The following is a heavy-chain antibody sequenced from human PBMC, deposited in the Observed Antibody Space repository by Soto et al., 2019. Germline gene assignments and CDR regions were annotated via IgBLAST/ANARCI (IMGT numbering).Heavy chain of an antibody. CDR3: ARDRPFYSSSSDGMDV. V-gene: IGHV3-11*05. CDR1: GFTFSDYY. D-gene: IGHD6-6*01. J-gene: IGHJ6*02. CDR2: ISSSSSYT. Sequence: SGGSLRLSCAASGFTFSDYYMSWIRQAPGKGLEWVSYISSSSSYTNYADSVKGRFTISRDNAKNQFSLKLSSVTAADTAVYYCARDRPFYSSSSDGMDVWGQGTTVTVSS.